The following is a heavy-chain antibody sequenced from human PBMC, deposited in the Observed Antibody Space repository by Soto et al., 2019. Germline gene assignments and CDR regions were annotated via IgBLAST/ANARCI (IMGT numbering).Heavy chain of an antibody. CDR3: ATDTGQARAKISGDYYFDC. J-gene: IGHJ4*02. CDR1: GGTFSSYT. Sequence: SVKVSCKASGGTFSSYTFSWVRQAPGQGLEWMGGIIPIFATTNYAQKFQGRVTITADESTSTAYMALSSLRSEDTAVYYCATDTGQARAKISGDYYFDCGGKGTLATVPS. V-gene: IGHV1-69*13. CDR2: IIPIFATT. D-gene: IGHD1-26*01.